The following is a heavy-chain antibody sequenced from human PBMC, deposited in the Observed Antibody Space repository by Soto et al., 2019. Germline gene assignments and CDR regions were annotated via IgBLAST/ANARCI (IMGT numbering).Heavy chain of an antibody. V-gene: IGHV3-15*07. CDR3: TTVRTWIQQIVYYYYGMDV. J-gene: IGHJ6*02. Sequence: GGSLRLSCAASGFTFSNAWMNWVRQAPGKGLEWVGRIKSKTDGGTTDYAAPVKGRFTISRDDSKNTLYLQMNSLKTEDTAVYYCTTVRTWIQQIVYYYYGMDVWGQGTTVTVSS. CDR1: GFTFSNAW. D-gene: IGHD5-18*01. CDR2: IKSKTDGGTT.